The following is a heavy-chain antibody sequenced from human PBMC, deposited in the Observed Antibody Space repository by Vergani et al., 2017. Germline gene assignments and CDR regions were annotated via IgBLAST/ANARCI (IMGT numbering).Heavy chain of an antibody. Sequence: QVQLQESGPGLVKPSETLSLTCTVSGGSISSYYWSWIRQPPGKGLEWIGYIYYSGSTNYNPSLKSRVTISVDTSKNQFSLKLSSVTAADTAVYYCARGYRWRRGYCSSTSCYYFDYWGQGTLVTVSS. J-gene: IGHJ4*02. CDR1: GGSISSYY. V-gene: IGHV4-59*12. D-gene: IGHD2-2*01. CDR3: ARGYRWRRGYCSSTSCYYFDY. CDR2: IYYSGST.